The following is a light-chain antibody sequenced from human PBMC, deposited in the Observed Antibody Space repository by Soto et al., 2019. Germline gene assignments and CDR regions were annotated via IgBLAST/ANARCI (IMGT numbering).Light chain of an antibody. CDR2: EAS. J-gene: IGKJ1*01. CDR1: QTVRSDY. CDR3: QQYGTSST. Sequence: EIVLTQSPATLSGSPGESVTLSCRASQTVRSDYLAWYRQSPGQPPRLLLFEASSRAPGIPDRFSGSGSGTDFTLTITRLEPEDFAVYYCQQYGTSSTFGQGTKVDIK. V-gene: IGKV3-20*01.